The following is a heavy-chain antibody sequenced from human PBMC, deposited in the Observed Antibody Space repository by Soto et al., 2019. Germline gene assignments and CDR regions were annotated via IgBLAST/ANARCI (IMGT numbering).Heavy chain of an antibody. J-gene: IGHJ4*02. V-gene: IGHV3-23*01. D-gene: IGHD6-13*01. Sequence: EVQLLESGGGLVQPGGSLRLSCAASGFTFSSYAMSWVRQAPGKGLEWVSAISGSGGSTYYADSVKGRFTISRDNSKNTLYLQMNSLRSEDTAVYYCAKDRVPYSCSWYRNAFDYWGQGILVTVSS. CDR1: GFTFSSYA. CDR2: ISGSGGST. CDR3: AKDRVPYSCSWYRNAFDY.